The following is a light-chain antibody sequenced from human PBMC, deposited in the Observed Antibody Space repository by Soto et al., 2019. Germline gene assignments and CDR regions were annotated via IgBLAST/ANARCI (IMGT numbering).Light chain of an antibody. V-gene: IGKV3-20*01. CDR1: QSIRNY. J-gene: IGKJ1*01. CDR3: QQYSSSRT. Sequence: EIVLTQSPATLSVSPGERATLSCRASQSIRNYLAWYQQKPGQAPRLLIYGGSSRATGIPVRFSGSGSETDFTLTITRLEPEDFAVYYCQQYSSSRTFGQGTKVEIK. CDR2: GGS.